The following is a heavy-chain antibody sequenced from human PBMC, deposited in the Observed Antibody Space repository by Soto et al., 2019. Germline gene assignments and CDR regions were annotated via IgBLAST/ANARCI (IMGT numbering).Heavy chain of an antibody. Sequence: SETLSLTCAVCGGSFSGYYWSWIRQPPGKGLEWIGEINHSGSTNYNPSLKSRVTISVDTSKNQFSLKLSSVTAADTAVYYCARVPPRRVRGAYGDWFDPWGQGTLVTVSS. CDR1: GGSFSGYY. V-gene: IGHV4-34*01. CDR3: ARVPPRRVRGAYGDWFDP. J-gene: IGHJ5*02. D-gene: IGHD3-10*01. CDR2: INHSGST.